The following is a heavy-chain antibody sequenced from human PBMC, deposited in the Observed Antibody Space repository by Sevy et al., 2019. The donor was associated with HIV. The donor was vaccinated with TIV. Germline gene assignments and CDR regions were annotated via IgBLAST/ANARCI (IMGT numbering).Heavy chain of an antibody. CDR2: INPNSGGT. D-gene: IGHD3-3*01. CDR3: ARGPRITIFGVDNWFDP. CDR1: GYTFTGYY. V-gene: IGHV1-2*02. J-gene: IGHJ5*02. Sequence: ASVKVSCKASGYTFTGYYMHWVRQAPGQGLAWMGWINPNSGGTNYAQKFQGRVTMTRDTSISTAYMELSRLRSDDTAVYYCARGPRITIFGVDNWFDPWGQGTLVTVSS.